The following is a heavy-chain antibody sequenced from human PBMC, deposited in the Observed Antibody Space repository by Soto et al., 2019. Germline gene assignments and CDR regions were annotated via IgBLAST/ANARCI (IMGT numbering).Heavy chain of an antibody. CDR2: ISYDGSNK. Sequence: QVQLVESGGGVVQPGRSLRLSCAASGFTFSSYGMHWVRQAPGKGLEWVAVISYDGSNKYYADSVKGRFTISRDNSKNTLYLQMNSLRAEDTAVYYCAKDGGLDSIVLMVYAINMLCDYWGQGTLVTVSS. V-gene: IGHV3-30*18. J-gene: IGHJ4*02. CDR1: GFTFSSYG. CDR3: AKDGGLDSIVLMVYAINMLCDY. D-gene: IGHD2-8*01.